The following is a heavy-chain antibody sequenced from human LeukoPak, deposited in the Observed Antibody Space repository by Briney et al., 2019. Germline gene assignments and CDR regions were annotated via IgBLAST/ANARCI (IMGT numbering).Heavy chain of an antibody. CDR1: GDSISSGGYY. J-gene: IGHJ4*02. Sequence: SQTLSLTCTVSGDSISSGGYYWSWIRQPPGRGLEWIGYVHHSGSSFYNPSLKSRVTMSVDRSKNQFSLKLTSVTAADTAVYYCARDGHGFNGGGGFWGRGTLVTVSS. V-gene: IGHV4-30-2*01. CDR3: ARDGHGFNGGGGF. D-gene: IGHD6-25*01. CDR2: VHHSGSS.